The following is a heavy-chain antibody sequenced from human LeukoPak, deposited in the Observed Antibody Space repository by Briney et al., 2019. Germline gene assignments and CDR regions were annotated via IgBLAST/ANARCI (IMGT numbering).Heavy chain of an antibody. J-gene: IGHJ5*02. V-gene: IGHV3-7*01. CDR1: GFTFSSYW. Sequence: PGGSLRLSCAASGFTFSSYWMSWVRQAPGKGLEWVANIKQDGSEKYYVDSVKGRFTISRDNSKNTLYLQMNSLRAEDTAVYYCAKDLYSQDPYSSSVGFDPWGQGTLVTVSS. D-gene: IGHD6-13*01. CDR2: IKQDGSEK. CDR3: AKDLYSQDPYSSSVGFDP.